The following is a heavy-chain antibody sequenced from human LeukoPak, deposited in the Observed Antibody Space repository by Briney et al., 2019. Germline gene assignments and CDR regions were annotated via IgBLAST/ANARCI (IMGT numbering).Heavy chain of an antibody. V-gene: IGHV5-51*01. CDR1: GYSFTSYW. CDR2: IYPGDSDT. CDR3: ARAHFYDSSGYYHGDY. Sequence: GESLKISCKGSGYSFTSYWIGLVRQMPGKGLEWMGIIYPGDSDTRYSPSFQGQVTISADKSISTAYLQWSSLKASDTAMYYCARAHFYDSSGYYHGDYWGQGTLVTVSS. J-gene: IGHJ4*01. D-gene: IGHD3-22*01.